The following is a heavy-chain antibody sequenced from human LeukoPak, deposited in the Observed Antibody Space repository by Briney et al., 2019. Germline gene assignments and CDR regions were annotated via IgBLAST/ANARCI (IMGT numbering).Heavy chain of an antibody. J-gene: IGHJ3*02. V-gene: IGHV3-21*01. CDR1: GFTFTSHS. D-gene: IGHD6-25*01. Sequence: PGGSLRLSCAASGFTFTSHSMNWVRQAPGKGLEWVSSIGSRSTSIYYADSVKGRFTISRDNAKNSLYLQMNSLRAEDTAVHYCARESSESFDIWGQGTVVTVSS. CDR3: ARESSESFDI. CDR2: IGSRSTSI.